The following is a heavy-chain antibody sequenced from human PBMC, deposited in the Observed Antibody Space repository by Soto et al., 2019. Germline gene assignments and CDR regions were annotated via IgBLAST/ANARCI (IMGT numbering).Heavy chain of an antibody. J-gene: IGHJ5*02. CDR2: ISGSGAKT. Sequence: EVQLLESGGGLVQPGGSLRLSCSASGFSFGSYSVTWVRQAPGKGLDWVASISGSGAKTYYAGSVKGRFSISRDNSRNTMYRHMNSLRVEDTAVYYCAKNLGDYNSDFFRWLYPWGQGTLVTVSS. CDR1: GFSFGSYS. D-gene: IGHD1-1*01. CDR3: AKNLGDYNSDFFRWLYP. V-gene: IGHV3-23*01.